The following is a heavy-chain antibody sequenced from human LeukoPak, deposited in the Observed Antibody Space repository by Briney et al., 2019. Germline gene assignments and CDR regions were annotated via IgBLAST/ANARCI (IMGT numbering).Heavy chain of an antibody. CDR2: ISSSSSYI. D-gene: IGHD2-15*01. J-gene: IGHJ4*02. Sequence: PGGSLGLPRAASGFPFSRHYMNWVPQASGKGLEWVSSISSSSSYIYYADSVKGRFTISRDNAKNSLYLQMNSLRAEDTAVYYCARGDCSGGSCYQAWGQGTLVTVSS. V-gene: IGHV3-21*01. CDR1: GFPFSRHY. CDR3: ARGDCSGGSCYQA.